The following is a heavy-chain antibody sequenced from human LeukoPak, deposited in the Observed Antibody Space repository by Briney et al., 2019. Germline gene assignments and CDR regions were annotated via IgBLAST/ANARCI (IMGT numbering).Heavy chain of an antibody. CDR3: ARTTLVRGVIKDSYYYAMDV. V-gene: IGHV6-1*01. J-gene: IGHJ6*02. Sequence: SQTLSLTCAISGDSVFRNSAAWNWIRQSPSKGLEWLGRTYYKSKWYNDYAVSVKSRIIINPDTSKNQFSLQLNSVTPEDTAVYFCARTTLVRGVIKDSYYYAMDVWGQGTTVTVSS. CDR2: TYYKSKWYN. CDR1: GDSVFRNSAA. D-gene: IGHD3-10*01.